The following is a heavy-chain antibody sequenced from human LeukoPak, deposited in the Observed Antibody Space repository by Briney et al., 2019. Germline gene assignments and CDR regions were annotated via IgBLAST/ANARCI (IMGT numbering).Heavy chain of an antibody. CDR1: GYTFTSYG. V-gene: IGHV1-18*01. D-gene: IGHD3-10*01. CDR2: ISAYNGNT. Sequence: ASVKVSCKASGYTFTSYGISWVRQAPGQGLEWMGWISAYNGNTNYAQKLQGRVTMTTDTSTSTAYMELRSLRSDDTAVYYCARVDYYGSGHHYYYYYGMDVWGQGTTVTVSS. CDR3: ARVDYYGSGHHYYYYYGMDV. J-gene: IGHJ6*02.